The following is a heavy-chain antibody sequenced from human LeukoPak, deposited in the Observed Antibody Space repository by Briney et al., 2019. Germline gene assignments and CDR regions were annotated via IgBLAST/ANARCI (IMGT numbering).Heavy chain of an antibody. Sequence: GGSLRLSCAASGFTFSNAWMSWVRQAPGKGLEWVGRSKSKTDGETTDYAAPVKGGFTISRDDSKNTLYLQMNSLKTEDTAVYYCTTGVGYYGSGSSKTAKNDYWGQGTLVTVSS. CDR1: GFTFSNAW. V-gene: IGHV3-15*01. J-gene: IGHJ4*02. D-gene: IGHD3-10*01. CDR3: TTGVGYYGSGSSKTAKNDY. CDR2: SKSKTDGETT.